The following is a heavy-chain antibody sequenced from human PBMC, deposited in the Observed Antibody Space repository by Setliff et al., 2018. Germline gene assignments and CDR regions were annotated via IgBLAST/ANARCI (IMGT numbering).Heavy chain of an antibody. V-gene: IGHV1-2*02. Sequence: GASVKVSCKASGYIFSAYHVHWVRQAPGQGPEWVGCIRPLRGDTKSAQKFQGRLTMTEDASINTAFMELTGLTSDDTAVYYCARAPSGTGFYHFFSYMDVWGKGTTVTVSS. J-gene: IGHJ6*03. CDR2: IRPLRGDT. CDR1: GYIFSAYH. D-gene: IGHD1-7*01. CDR3: ARAPSGTGFYHFFSYMDV.